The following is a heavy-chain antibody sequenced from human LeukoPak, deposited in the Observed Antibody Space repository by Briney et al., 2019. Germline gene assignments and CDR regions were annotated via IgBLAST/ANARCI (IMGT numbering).Heavy chain of an antibody. V-gene: IGHV4-34*01. D-gene: IGHD3-10*01. CDR2: INHSGST. CDR1: GGSFSGYY. J-gene: IGHJ5*02. CDR3: ARVGRSYGTGSYYNEVDP. Sequence: SETLSLTCAVYGGSFSGYYWSWIRQPPGKGLEWIGEINHSGSTNYNPSLKSRVTISVDTSKNQFSLKLSSVTAADTAVYYCARVGRSYGTGSYYNEVDPWGQGTLVTVSS.